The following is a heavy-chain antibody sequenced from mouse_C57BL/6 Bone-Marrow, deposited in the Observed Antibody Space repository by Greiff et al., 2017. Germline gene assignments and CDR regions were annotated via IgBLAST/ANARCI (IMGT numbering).Heavy chain of an antibody. V-gene: IGHV14-4*01. CDR1: GFNIKDDY. Sequence: LVESGAELVRPRASVKLSCTASGFNIKDDYMHWVKQRPEQGLEWIGWIDPENGDTEYASKFQGKATITADTSSNTAYLQLSSLTSEDTAVYYCTTDDGYFSWFAYWGQGTLVTVSA. D-gene: IGHD2-3*01. J-gene: IGHJ3*01. CDR3: TTDDGYFSWFAY. CDR2: IDPENGDT.